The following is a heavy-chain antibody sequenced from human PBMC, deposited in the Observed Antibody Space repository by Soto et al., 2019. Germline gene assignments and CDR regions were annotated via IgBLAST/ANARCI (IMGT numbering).Heavy chain of an antibody. J-gene: IGHJ4*02. V-gene: IGHV3-23*01. Sequence: GGSLRLSCAASGFTFSSHYMSWVRQAPGKGLEWVSSVSGSGASTFYGDSVKGRFTIFRDNSKNTLYLQMNSLRAEDSAVYFCAKIWSGSGIDSWGQGTLVTVSS. CDR3: AKIWSGSGIDS. CDR2: VSGSGAST. D-gene: IGHD6-19*01. CDR1: GFTFSSHY.